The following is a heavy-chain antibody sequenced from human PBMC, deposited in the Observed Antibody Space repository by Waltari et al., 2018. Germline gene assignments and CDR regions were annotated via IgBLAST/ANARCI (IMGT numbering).Heavy chain of an antibody. CDR1: GFTSSSYS. D-gene: IGHD1-26*01. J-gene: IGHJ4*02. CDR3: ARGMVGAAYFDC. CDR2: IISSSTI. Sequence: EVQLVESGGGLVQPGGSLRLSCVASGFTSSSYSMNWVRQAPGKGLDWVSYIISSSTINYADSGKGRFTISRDSPKNSLYLQMNSLRAEDAAVYYCARGMVGAAYFDCWGQGALVSVSS. V-gene: IGHV3-48*04.